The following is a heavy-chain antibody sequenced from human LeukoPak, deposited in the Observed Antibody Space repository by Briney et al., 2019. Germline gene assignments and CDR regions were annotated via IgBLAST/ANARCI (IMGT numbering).Heavy chain of an antibody. D-gene: IGHD4-17*01. J-gene: IGHJ4*02. CDR3: ARALLAVTTGGATY. CDR2: ISSSGSYI. V-gene: IGHV3-21*01. Sequence: PGGSLRLSCAASGFTFSSYAMDWVRRAPGKGLAWVSSISSSGSYIYYADAVKGRFTISRDNAKNSLDLQMNSLRADDTAVYYCARALLAVTTGGATYWGQGTLVTVSS. CDR1: GFTFSSYA.